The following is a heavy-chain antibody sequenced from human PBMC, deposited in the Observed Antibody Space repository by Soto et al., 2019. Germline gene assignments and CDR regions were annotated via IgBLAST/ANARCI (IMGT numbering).Heavy chain of an antibody. CDR1: GGSFSCYY. V-gene: IGHV4-34*01. J-gene: IGHJ6*02. CDR3: ARGPRLXVVPAAAQVGYYYGMDV. Sequence: SETLSLTCAVYGGSFSCYYWSWIRQPPGKGLEWIGEINHSGSTNYNPSLKSRVTISVDTSKNQFSLKLSSVTAADTAVYYCARGPRLXVVPAAAQVGYYYGMDVWGQGTTVTISS. CDR2: INHSGST. D-gene: IGHD2-2*01.